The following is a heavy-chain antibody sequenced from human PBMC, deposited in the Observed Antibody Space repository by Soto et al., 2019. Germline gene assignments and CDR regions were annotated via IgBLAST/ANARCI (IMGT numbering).Heavy chain of an antibody. V-gene: IGHV1-2*04. D-gene: IGHD3-10*01. CDR1: GYTFTGYY. Sequence: GVSVKVPCNAFGYTFTGYYMHRVRQAPRQGLEWMGWINPNSGGTNYAQKFQGWVTITRDTSISTAYMELSRLRAEDTAVYYCAKDRSTYYLVPPLDPWGQGTLVTVSS. CDR3: AKDRSTYYLVPPLDP. CDR2: INPNSGGT. J-gene: IGHJ5*02.